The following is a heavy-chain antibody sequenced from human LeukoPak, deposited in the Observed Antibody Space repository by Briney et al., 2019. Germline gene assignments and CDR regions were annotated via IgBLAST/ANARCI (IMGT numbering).Heavy chain of an antibody. CDR1: GGSISSSSYY. D-gene: IGHD3-10*01. V-gene: IGHV4-39*01. CDR2: IYYSGST. Sequence: SETLSLTCTVSGGSISSSSYYWGWIRQPPGKGLEWIGSIYYSGSTYYSPSLKSRVTISVDTSKNQFSLKLSSVTAADTAVYYCASLLWFGELSGGYWGQGTLVTVSS. CDR3: ASLLWFGELSGGY. J-gene: IGHJ4*02.